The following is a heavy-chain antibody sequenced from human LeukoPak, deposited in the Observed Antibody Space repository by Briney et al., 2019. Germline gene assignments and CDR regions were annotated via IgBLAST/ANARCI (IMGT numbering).Heavy chain of an antibody. D-gene: IGHD2-2*01. V-gene: IGHV4-59*01. J-gene: IGHJ5*02. CDR3: ARDHRPYQLLPKDTNWCDP. Sequence: SETLSLTCTVSGGSISSYYWSWIRQPPGKGLEWIGYIYYSGSTNYNPSLKSRVTISVDTSKNQFSLKLSSVTAADTAVYYCARDHRPYQLLPKDTNWCDPWGQGTLVTVSS. CDR2: IYYSGST. CDR1: GGSISSYY.